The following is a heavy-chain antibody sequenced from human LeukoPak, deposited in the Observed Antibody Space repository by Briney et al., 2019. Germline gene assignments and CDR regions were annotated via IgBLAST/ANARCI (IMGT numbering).Heavy chain of an antibody. Sequence: GGSLRLSCAASGFTFSSYAMSWVRQAPGKGLEWVSTISAAGGITYYADSVKGRFTISRDNSKNTLFLQMSSLRAEDTAVYYCAGYYCSSGTCRKYLDYRGQGTLVTVSS. CDR1: GFTFSSYA. CDR2: ISAAGGIT. V-gene: IGHV3-23*01. D-gene: IGHD2-15*01. J-gene: IGHJ4*02. CDR3: AGYYCSSGTCRKYLDY.